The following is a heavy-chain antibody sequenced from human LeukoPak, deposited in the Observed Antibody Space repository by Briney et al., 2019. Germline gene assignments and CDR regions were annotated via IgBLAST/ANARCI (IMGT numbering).Heavy chain of an antibody. V-gene: IGHV1-46*01. Sequence: GASVKVSCKTSGYTFTNYGISWVRQAPGQGLEWMGIINPIIGSTTYAQKFQGRVTMTRDTSTSTVYMELNRLRSEDTAVYYCAREPEQQLTFEYWGQGTLVTVSS. CDR1: GYTFTNYG. CDR2: INPIIGST. D-gene: IGHD6-13*01. J-gene: IGHJ4*02. CDR3: AREPEQQLTFEY.